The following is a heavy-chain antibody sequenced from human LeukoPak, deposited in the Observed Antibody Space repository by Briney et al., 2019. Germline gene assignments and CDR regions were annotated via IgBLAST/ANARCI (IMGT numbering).Heavy chain of an antibody. V-gene: IGHV4-34*01. CDR2: INHSGST. D-gene: IGHD1-1*01. CDR3: ARGTGTTMGIDY. Sequence: SETLSLTCAVYGGSFSGYYWSWIRQPPGKGLEWIGEINHSGSTNYNPSLKSRVTISVDTSKNQFSLKLSSVTAADTAVYYYARGTGTTMGIDYWGQGTLVTVSS. J-gene: IGHJ4*02. CDR1: GGSFSGYY.